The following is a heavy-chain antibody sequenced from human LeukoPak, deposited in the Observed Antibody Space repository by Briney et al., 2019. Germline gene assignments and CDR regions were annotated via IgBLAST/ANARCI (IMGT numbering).Heavy chain of an antibody. D-gene: IGHD6-19*01. CDR3: ARSRQQWLVPDY. CDR2: ISAYNGNT. CDR1: GYTFTSYG. V-gene: IGHV1-18*01. J-gene: IGHJ4*02. Sequence: ASVKVSCKASGYTFTSYGISWVRQAPGQGLEWVGWISAYNGNTNYAQKLQGRVTMTTDTSTSTAYMELRSLRSDDTAVYYCARSRQQWLVPDYWGQGTLVTVSS.